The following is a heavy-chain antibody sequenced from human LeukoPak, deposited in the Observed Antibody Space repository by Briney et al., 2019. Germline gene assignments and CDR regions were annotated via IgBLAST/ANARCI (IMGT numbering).Heavy chain of an antibody. J-gene: IGHJ4*02. CDR3: ARQGLRHFDWLSLLGIDY. Sequence: GGSLRLSCAASGFTFSSYSMNWVRQAPGKGLEWVSCINSSSSYIYYADSVKGRFTISRDNAKNSLYLQMNSLRAEDTAVYYCARQGLRHFDWLSLLGIDYWGQGTLVPVSS. CDR2: INSSSSYI. V-gene: IGHV3-21*01. CDR1: GFTFSSYS. D-gene: IGHD3-9*01.